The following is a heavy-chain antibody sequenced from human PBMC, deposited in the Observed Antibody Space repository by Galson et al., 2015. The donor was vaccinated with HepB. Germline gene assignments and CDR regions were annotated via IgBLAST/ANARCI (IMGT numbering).Heavy chain of an antibody. V-gene: IGHV3-30-3*01. CDR1: GFTFSSYA. CDR2: ISYDGSNK. CDR3: ARDHIYDFWRQFNYYYGMDV. Sequence: SLRLSCAASGFTFSSYAMHWVRQAPGKGLEWVAVISYDGSNKYYADSVKGRFTISRDNSKNTLYLQMNSLRAEDTAVYYCARDHIYDFWRQFNYYYGMDVWGQGTTVTVSS. D-gene: IGHD3-3*01. J-gene: IGHJ6*02.